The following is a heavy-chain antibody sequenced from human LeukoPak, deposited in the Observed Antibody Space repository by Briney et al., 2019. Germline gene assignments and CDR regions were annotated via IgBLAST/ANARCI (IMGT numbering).Heavy chain of an antibody. D-gene: IGHD1-14*01. CDR3: ARARTLGHSHMTDY. CDR2: IYSSGNT. J-gene: IGHJ4*02. Sequence: SETLSLTCTVSGGSIIYYFWSWIRQPAGKGLEWIGRIYSSGNTDYNPSLKSRVTMSVDASKNRFSLRLSSVTAADTAVYYCARARTLGHSHMTDYWGQGTLVTVSS. V-gene: IGHV4-4*07. CDR1: GGSIIYYF.